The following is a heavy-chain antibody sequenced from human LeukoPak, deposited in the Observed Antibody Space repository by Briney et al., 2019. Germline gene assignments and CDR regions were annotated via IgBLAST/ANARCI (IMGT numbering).Heavy chain of an antibody. Sequence: SVKVSCKASGGTFSSYAISWVRQAPGQGLEWMGGIIPIFGTANYAQKFQGRVTITADESTSTAYMELSSLRSEDTAVYYCARGGTFGGVIPTRFDYWGQGTLVTVPS. D-gene: IGHD3-16*02. CDR1: GGTFSSYA. J-gene: IGHJ4*02. CDR2: IIPIFGTA. CDR3: ARGGTFGGVIPTRFDY. V-gene: IGHV1-69*13.